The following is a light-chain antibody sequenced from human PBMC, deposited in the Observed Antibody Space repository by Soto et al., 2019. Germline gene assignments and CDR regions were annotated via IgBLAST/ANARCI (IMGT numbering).Light chain of an antibody. J-gene: IGLJ1*01. V-gene: IGLV2-18*02. CDR1: SSDVGNYNR. Sequence: QSALTQPPSVSGSPGQSVTISCTGTSSDVGNYNRVSWYQQPPGTAPKVIIYEVSNRPSGVPDRFSGSKSGNTASLTIYGLQAEDEADYYGSSYTSSRTYVFGPGTKLTVL. CDR2: EVS. CDR3: SSYTSSRTYV.